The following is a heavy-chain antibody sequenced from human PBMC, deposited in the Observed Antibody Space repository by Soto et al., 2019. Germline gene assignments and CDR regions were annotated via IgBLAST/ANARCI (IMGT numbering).Heavy chain of an antibody. V-gene: IGHV4-31*03. J-gene: IGHJ6*02. CDR2: IYYSGST. CDR1: GGSISSGGYY. D-gene: IGHD6-13*01. Sequence: SETLSLTCTVSGGSISSGGYYWSWIRQHPGKGLEWIGYIYYSGSTYYNPSLKSRVTISVDTSKNQFSLKLSSVTAADTAVYYCARDKMGYSSSWYKDYYGMDVWGQGTTVTVSS. CDR3: ARDKMGYSSSWYKDYYGMDV.